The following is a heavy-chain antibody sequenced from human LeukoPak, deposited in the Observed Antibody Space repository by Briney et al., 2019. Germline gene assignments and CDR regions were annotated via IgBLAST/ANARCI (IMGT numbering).Heavy chain of an antibody. V-gene: IGHV4-28*01. CDR1: GHSNSSSNW. CDR3: AWSSCRGLDS. CDR2: IYYSGST. D-gene: IGHD6-6*01. Sequence: PSDTLSLTCPVSGHSNSSSNWLGWIRQPPGKGLEWIGSIYYSGSTYYNPSLKSRVTISVDTSKNQFSLKLSSVTAADTAVYYCAWSSCRGLDSWGQGTLVTVSS. J-gene: IGHJ5*01.